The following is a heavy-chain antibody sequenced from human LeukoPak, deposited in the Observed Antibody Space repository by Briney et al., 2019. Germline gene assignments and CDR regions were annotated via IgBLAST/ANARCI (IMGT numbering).Heavy chain of an antibody. V-gene: IGHV1-8*03. Sequence: GASVKVSCKASGYTFTSYDINWVRRATGQGLEWMGWMNPNSGNTGYAQKFQGRVTITRNTSISTAYMELSSLRSEDTAVYYCARAEDVGAADYWGQGTLVTVSS. D-gene: IGHD1-26*01. CDR1: GYTFTSYD. J-gene: IGHJ4*02. CDR3: ARAEDVGAADY. CDR2: MNPNSGNT.